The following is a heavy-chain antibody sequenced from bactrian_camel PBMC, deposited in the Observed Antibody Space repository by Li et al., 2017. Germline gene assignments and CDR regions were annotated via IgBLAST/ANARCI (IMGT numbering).Heavy chain of an antibody. CDR3: VPSGLTDGSWPWENY. CDR1: GFTSSTYV. CDR2: IDIDGRTA. D-gene: IGHD7*01. Sequence: VQLVESGGGLVQPGGSLRLSCAASGFTSSTYVMYWVRQAPGKGLAWVSAIDIDGRTAFYSNSVKGRFTFSRDNAKNTLYLQMNSLNSEDTAVYYCVPSGLTDGSWPWENYWDQGTQVTVS. V-gene: IGHV3S40*01. J-gene: IGHJ4*01.